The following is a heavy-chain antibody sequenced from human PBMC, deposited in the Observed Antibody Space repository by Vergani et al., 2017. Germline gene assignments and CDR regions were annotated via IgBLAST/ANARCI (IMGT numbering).Heavy chain of an antibody. CDR3: AKVGRSEVAGTFGAFDS. Sequence: EVQLLESGGDLVQPGGSLRLSCAASGFTFIMHAMSWVRQAPGKGLEWVSTLSASDRRTHYADSGKGRFTISRDNSKNTLFLHMNSLRREDTAVYYCAKVGRSEVAGTFGAFDSWGQGRMVSVSS. D-gene: IGHD6-19*01. CDR2: LSASDRRT. J-gene: IGHJ3*02. CDR1: GFTFIMHA. V-gene: IGHV3-23*01.